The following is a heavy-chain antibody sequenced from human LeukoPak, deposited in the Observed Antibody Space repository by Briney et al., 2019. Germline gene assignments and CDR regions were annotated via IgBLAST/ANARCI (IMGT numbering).Heavy chain of an antibody. V-gene: IGHV3-7*01. D-gene: IGHD1-26*01. CDR3: AKWGPHCVGDYCPALDS. J-gene: IGHJ4*02. CDR1: RFTFSNYW. CDR2: INQDGSKK. Sequence: GGSLRLSCVVSRFTFSNYWMSWVRQAPGKGLEWVANINQDGSKKVYADSMKGRFTISRDNAKESLYLQRNSLRADDTAVYYCAKWGPHCVGDYCPALDSWGQGTLVTVSS.